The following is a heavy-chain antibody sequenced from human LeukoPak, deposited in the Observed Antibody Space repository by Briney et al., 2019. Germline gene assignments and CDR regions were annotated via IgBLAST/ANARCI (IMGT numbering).Heavy chain of an antibody. V-gene: IGHV4-34*01. J-gene: IGHJ4*02. Sequence: ASETLSLTCAVSGGPFNGYFWSWIRQSSGKGLEWIGEIHNSGTTNYNPSLNSRVTISEDTSKNQFYLNLSSVTAADTAVYYCARRYYYNLGSFPFDFWGQGTLVTVSS. CDR1: GGPFNGYF. D-gene: IGHD3-10*01. CDR2: IHNSGTT. CDR3: ARRYYYNLGSFPFDF.